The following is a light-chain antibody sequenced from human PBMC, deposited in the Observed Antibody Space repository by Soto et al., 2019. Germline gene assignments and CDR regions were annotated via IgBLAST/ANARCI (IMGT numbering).Light chain of an antibody. Sequence: DIQMTQSPSALSASFGDRVTITCRASQSVGNWLAWYRQKPGEAPKLLIYEGSTLERGVPSSFSGSGSGTEFTLTISSLKPDDFATFYCQQYDTYSLTFGQGTKVEVK. V-gene: IGKV1-5*03. CDR3: QQYDTYSLT. CDR1: QSVGNW. CDR2: EGS. J-gene: IGKJ1*01.